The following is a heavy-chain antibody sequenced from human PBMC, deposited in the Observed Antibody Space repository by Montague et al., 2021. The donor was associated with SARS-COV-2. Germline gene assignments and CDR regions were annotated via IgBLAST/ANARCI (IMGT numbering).Heavy chain of an antibody. CDR3: VREKAGGPRNVFDI. Sequence: SETLSLTCTVSGLSIGSGDYWGWIRQPPGKGLEWIGSIYHSGTTYYNPSLQSRLTMSIDTSTNQFSLRLTSVTAADTAVFFCVREKAGGPRNVFDIWGQGTTVTVSS. J-gene: IGHJ3*02. V-gene: IGHV4-38-2*02. CDR1: GLSIGSGDY. CDR2: IYHSGTT.